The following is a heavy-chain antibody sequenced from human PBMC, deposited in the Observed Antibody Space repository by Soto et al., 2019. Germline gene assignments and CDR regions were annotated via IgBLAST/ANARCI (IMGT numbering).Heavy chain of an antibody. CDR1: GGSFSGYY. CDR3: ARGRLAARPNYFDY. D-gene: IGHD6-6*01. CDR2: INHSGST. J-gene: IGHJ4*02. V-gene: IGHV4-34*01. Sequence: PSETLSLTCAVYGGSFSGYYWSWIRQPPGKGLEWIGEINHSGSTNYNPSLKSRVTISVDTSKNQFSLKLSSVTAADTAVYYCARGRLAARPNYFDYWGQGTLVTVSS.